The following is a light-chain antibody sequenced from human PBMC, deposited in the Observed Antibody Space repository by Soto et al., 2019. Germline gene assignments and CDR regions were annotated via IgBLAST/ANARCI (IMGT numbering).Light chain of an antibody. CDR3: ETWDSNTHGM. Sequence: QLVLTQSSSASASLGSSVKLTCTLNSGHSSYIIAWHQQQPGKAPRYLMKLEGSGSYNKGSGVPDRFSGSSSGADRYLTISNLQFEDEADYYCETWDSNTHGMFGGGTKLTVL. CDR2: LEGSGSY. J-gene: IGLJ3*02. V-gene: IGLV4-60*02. CDR1: SGHSSYI.